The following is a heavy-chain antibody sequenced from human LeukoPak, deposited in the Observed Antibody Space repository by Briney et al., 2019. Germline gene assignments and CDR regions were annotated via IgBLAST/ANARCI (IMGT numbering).Heavy chain of an antibody. Sequence: ASLKVSCKASGYSFSNYYMHWVRQAPGQGLEWLGIINCSGGTTNYAQKFQGRVTLTRDTSTSTVYMELSSLRSDDTAAYYCARGIEVGGSFDYWGQGTLVIVSS. V-gene: IGHV1-46*01. J-gene: IGHJ4*02. CDR1: GYSFSNYY. CDR2: INCSGGTT. CDR3: ARGIEVGGSFDY. D-gene: IGHD3-10*01.